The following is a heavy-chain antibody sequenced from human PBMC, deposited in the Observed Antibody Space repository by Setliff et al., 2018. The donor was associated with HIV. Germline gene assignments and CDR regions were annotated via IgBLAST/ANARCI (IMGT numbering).Heavy chain of an antibody. D-gene: IGHD3-10*01. Sequence: ASVKVSCKASGGAYPTFDFNWVRQAPGQGLEWMGGIIPIYGTANYAQRFLGRATITADGSTSTMELTSLTSEDTAVYYCASDSPTARFEEVSEHFYFYMDVWGRGTTVTVSS. J-gene: IGHJ6*03. V-gene: IGHV1-69*13. CDR2: IIPIYGTA. CDR3: ASDSPTARFEEVSEHFYFYMDV. CDR1: GGAYPTFD.